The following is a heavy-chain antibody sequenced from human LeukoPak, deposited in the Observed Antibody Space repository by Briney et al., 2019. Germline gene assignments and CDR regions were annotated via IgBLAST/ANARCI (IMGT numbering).Heavy chain of an antibody. CDR3: ARVKGITMVRGVIINWFDP. CDR1: GGSISSYY. V-gene: IGHV4-59*01. J-gene: IGHJ5*02. Sequence: PSETLSLTCTVSGGSISSYYWSWIRQPPGKGLEWIGYIYYSGSTNYNPSLKSRVTISVDTSKKQFSLKLSSVTAADTAVYYCARVKGITMVRGVIINWFDPWGQGTLVTVSS. CDR2: IYYSGST. D-gene: IGHD3-10*01.